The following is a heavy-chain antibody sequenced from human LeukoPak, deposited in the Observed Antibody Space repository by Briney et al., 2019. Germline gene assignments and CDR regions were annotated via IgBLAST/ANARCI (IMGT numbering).Heavy chain of an antibody. V-gene: IGHV1-8*01. CDR1: GYTFTSYD. CDR3: ARDLPIAVAGTPLPYFDY. D-gene: IGHD6-19*01. J-gene: IGHJ4*02. Sequence: ASVKVSCKASGYTFTSYDINWVRQATGQGLEWMGWMNPNSGNTGYAQKFQGRVTMTRNTSISTAYMELRSLRSDDTAVYYCARDLPIAVAGTPLPYFDYWGQGTLDTVSS. CDR2: MNPNSGNT.